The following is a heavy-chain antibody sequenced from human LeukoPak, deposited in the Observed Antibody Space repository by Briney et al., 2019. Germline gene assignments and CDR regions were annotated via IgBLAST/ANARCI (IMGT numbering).Heavy chain of an antibody. CDR2: ICYSGST. J-gene: IGHJ5*02. V-gene: IGHV4-39*07. CDR3: ARSGWSYKNWFDP. D-gene: IGHD1-26*01. Sequence: SETLSLTCTVSGGSISSSSYYWGWIRQPPGKGLEWIGSICYSGSTYYNPSLKSRVTISVDTSKNQFSLKLSSVTAADTAVYYCARSGWSYKNWFDPWGQGTLVTVSS. CDR1: GGSISSSSYY.